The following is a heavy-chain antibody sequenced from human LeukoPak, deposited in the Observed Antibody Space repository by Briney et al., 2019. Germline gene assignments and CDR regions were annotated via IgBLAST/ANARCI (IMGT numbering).Heavy chain of an antibody. CDR3: ARGGSTWLDS. Sequence: GGSLRLSCAASGFTFSSSWMRWVRQAPGKGLVWVSRIYSDGSSTTYAGSVKGRFTISRDNANNTLYLQRDSLGAYDTALYYCARGGSTWLDSWGQGTLVTVSS. D-gene: IGHD6-13*01. V-gene: IGHV3-74*03. J-gene: IGHJ4*02. CDR2: IYSDGSST. CDR1: GFTFSSSW.